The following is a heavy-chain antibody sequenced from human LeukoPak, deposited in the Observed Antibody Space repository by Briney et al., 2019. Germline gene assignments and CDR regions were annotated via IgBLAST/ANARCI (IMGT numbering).Heavy chain of an antibody. J-gene: IGHJ4*02. V-gene: IGHV1-2*02. CDR2: INPNSGGT. D-gene: IGHD6-13*01. CDR1: GYTFTGYF. CDR3: ARGSGYTSSWHEDY. Sequence: ASVKVSCKASGYTFTGYFIHWVRQAPGQGLEWMGWINPNSGGTNYAQKFQGRVTMTRDTSTNTAYMELRSLTSADTAVYYRARGSGYTSSWHEDYWGQGTLVTVSS.